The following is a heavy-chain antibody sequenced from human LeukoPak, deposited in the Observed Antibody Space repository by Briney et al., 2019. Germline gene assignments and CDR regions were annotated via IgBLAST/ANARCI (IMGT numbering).Heavy chain of an antibody. Sequence: ASGKVSCITSGYRFSTYGLSWVRQAPGQGLEWLGWIMVYDGDTKYAQKFQGRITVSRDTSTTTTYMELRSLRYDDTAIYYCALGDILTGYWAEYFAYWGQGTLVTVSS. CDR2: IMVYDGDT. CDR3: ALGDILTGYWAEYFAY. J-gene: IGHJ4*02. D-gene: IGHD3-9*01. CDR1: GYRFSTYG. V-gene: IGHV1-18*01.